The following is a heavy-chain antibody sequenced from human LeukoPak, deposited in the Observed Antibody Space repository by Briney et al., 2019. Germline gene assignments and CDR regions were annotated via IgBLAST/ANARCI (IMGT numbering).Heavy chain of an antibody. Sequence: GASVKVSCKASGYTFTSYYMHWVRQAPGQGLEWMGGIIPIFGTANYAQKFQGRVTMTEDTSTDTAYMELSSLRSEDTAVYYCATIDSGSYPITFDYWGQGTLVTVSS. J-gene: IGHJ4*02. CDR1: GYTFTSYY. CDR3: ATIDSGSYPITFDY. V-gene: IGHV1-69*06. D-gene: IGHD1-26*01. CDR2: IIPIFGTA.